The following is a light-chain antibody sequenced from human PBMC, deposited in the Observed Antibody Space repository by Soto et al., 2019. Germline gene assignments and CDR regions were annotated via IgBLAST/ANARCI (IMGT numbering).Light chain of an antibody. CDR2: AAS. Sequence: DIQMTQSPSSLSASVGDRVTITCRASQSISSYLHWYQHKPGIAPKLLIYAASSLQSGVPSRFSGSGSGTDFTLTISRLQPDDFATYSCQQNYSFPWTFGQGTKVEIK. CDR1: QSISSY. CDR3: QQNYSFPWT. J-gene: IGKJ1*01. V-gene: IGKV1-39*01.